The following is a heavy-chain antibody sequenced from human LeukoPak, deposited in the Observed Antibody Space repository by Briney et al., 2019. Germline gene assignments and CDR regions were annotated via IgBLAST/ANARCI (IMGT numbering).Heavy chain of an antibody. D-gene: IGHD2-2*01. Sequence: ASVKVSCKASGYTFTSYGISWVRQAPGQGLEWTGWISAYNGNTNYAQKLQGRVTMTTDTSTSTAYMELRSLRSDDTAVYYCARTHIVVVPAAMYWYFDLWGRGTLVTVSS. CDR1: GYTFTSYG. CDR3: ARTHIVVVPAAMYWYFDL. J-gene: IGHJ2*01. V-gene: IGHV1-18*01. CDR2: ISAYNGNT.